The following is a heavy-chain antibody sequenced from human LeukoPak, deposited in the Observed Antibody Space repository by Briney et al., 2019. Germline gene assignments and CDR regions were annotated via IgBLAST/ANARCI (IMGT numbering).Heavy chain of an antibody. D-gene: IGHD2-8*01. V-gene: IGHV1-2*02. J-gene: IGHJ5*02. CDR2: INPNSGGT. Sequence: ASVKVSCKASGYTFTGYYMHWVRQAPGQGLEWMGWINPNSGGTNYAQKFRGRVTMTRDTSISTAYMELSRLRSDDTAVYYCARDSQDIVLMVYAIQGNWFDPWGQGTLVTVSS. CDR3: ARDSQDIVLMVYAIQGNWFDP. CDR1: GYTFTGYY.